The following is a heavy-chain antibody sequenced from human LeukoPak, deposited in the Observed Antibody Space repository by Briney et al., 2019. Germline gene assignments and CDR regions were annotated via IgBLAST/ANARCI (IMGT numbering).Heavy chain of an antibody. D-gene: IGHD3-10*01. Sequence: PGGSLRLSCAVSGFTFSGFWMSWSRQAPGKGLEWVASINSDGSEGYYADVVKGRFTISRDNAKNSLYLQMNSLRAEDTALYHCARGRGSGSYEWFDPWGQGTLVTVSS. CDR3: ARGRGSGSYEWFDP. V-gene: IGHV3-7*03. J-gene: IGHJ5*02. CDR2: INSDGSEG. CDR1: GFTFSGFW.